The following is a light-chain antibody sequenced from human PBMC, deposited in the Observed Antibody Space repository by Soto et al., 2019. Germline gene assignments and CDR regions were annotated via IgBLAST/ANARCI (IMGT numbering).Light chain of an antibody. CDR2: EVH. J-gene: IGLJ2*01. CDR3: SSYTSSSSVV. Sequence: QSALTQPASVSGSPGQSITIPCTGTSSDVGGYKYVSWYQQVPGKVPKLIIFEVHNRPSGISNRFSGSKSGNTASLTISGLQAEDEADYYCSSYTSSSSVVFGGGTKLTVL. CDR1: SSDVGGYKY. V-gene: IGLV2-14*01.